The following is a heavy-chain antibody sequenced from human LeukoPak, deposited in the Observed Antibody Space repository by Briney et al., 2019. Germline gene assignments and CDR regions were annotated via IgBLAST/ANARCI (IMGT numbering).Heavy chain of an antibody. CDR2: ISSTGSTI. CDR3: ARDRIGATGSYHFDY. J-gene: IGHJ4*02. V-gene: IGHV3-48*02. D-gene: IGHD6-13*01. Sequence: GGSLRLSCAASGFTFSIYSIDWVRQAPGKGLEWVSFISSTGSTIYYADSVKGRFTISRDNDKSSLYLQMSSLRDEDTAVYYCARDRIGATGSYHFDYWGQGTLVTVSS. CDR1: GFTFSIYS.